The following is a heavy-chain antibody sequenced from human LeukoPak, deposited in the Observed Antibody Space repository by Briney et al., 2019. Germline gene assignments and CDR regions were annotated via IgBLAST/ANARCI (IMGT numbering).Heavy chain of an antibody. V-gene: IGHV3-23*01. CDR1: GFTFSSYA. J-gene: IGHJ4*02. CDR2: ISGSGGST. CDR3: XXXXXXXXXPAAIPFDY. D-gene: IGHD2-2*01. Sequence: GGSLRLSCAASGFTFSSYAMSWVRQAPGKGLEWVSAISGSGGSTYYADSVKGRFTISRDNSKNTLYLQMNSLRAEDTAVYYCXXXXXXXXXPAAIPFDYWGQGTLVTVSS.